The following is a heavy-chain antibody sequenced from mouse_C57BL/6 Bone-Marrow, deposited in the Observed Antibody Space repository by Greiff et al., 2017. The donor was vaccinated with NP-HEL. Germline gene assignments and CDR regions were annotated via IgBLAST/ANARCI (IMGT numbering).Heavy chain of an antibody. CDR1: GFSLTSYG. V-gene: IGHV2-5*01. CDR2: IWRGGST. Sequence: VQVVESGPGLVQPSQSLSITCTVSGFSLTSYGVHWVRQSPGKGLEWLGVIWRGGSTDYNAAFMSRLSITKDNSKSQVFFKMNSLQADDTAIYYCAKNGAHDGYYHWYFDVWGTGTTVTVSS. D-gene: IGHD2-3*01. J-gene: IGHJ1*03. CDR3: AKNGAHDGYYHWYFDV.